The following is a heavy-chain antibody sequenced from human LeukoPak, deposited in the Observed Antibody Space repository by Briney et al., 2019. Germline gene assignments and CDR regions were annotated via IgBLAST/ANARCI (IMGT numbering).Heavy chain of an antibody. CDR1: GYTFTSYG. CDR2: ISVYNGNT. Sequence: ASVKVSCKASGYTFTSYGISWVRQAPGQGLEWMGWISVYNGNTKYTQKFQGRVTMTTDTSTSTAYMELRNLRSDDTAVYYCARDYSGSWYYFNNWGQGTLVTVSS. D-gene: IGHD6-13*01. V-gene: IGHV1-18*01. J-gene: IGHJ4*02. CDR3: ARDYSGSWYYFNN.